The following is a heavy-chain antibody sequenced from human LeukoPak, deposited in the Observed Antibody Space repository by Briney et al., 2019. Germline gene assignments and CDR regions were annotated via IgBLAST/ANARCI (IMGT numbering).Heavy chain of an antibody. CDR3: ARPVWDYGDYVDAFDI. CDR2: ISWNSGSI. V-gene: IGHV3-9*01. CDR1: GFTFDDYA. Sequence: GGSLRLSCAASGFTFDDYAMHWVRQAPGKGLEWVSGISWNSGSIGYADSVKGRFTISRDNAKNSLYLQMNSLRAEDTAVYYCARPVWDYGDYVDAFDIWGQGTMVTVSS. D-gene: IGHD4-17*01. J-gene: IGHJ3*02.